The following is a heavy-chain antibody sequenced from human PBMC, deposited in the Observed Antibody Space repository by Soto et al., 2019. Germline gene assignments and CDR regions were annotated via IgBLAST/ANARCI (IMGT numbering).Heavy chain of an antibody. CDR3: ARGIAAAVYYYGMDV. Sequence: SETLSLTCTVSGGSISSYYWSWIRQPPGKGLEWIGYIYYSGSTNYNPSLKSRVTISVDTSKNQFSLKLSSVTAADTAVYYCARGIAAAVYYYGMDVWGQGTTVTVSS. CDR2: IYYSGST. V-gene: IGHV4-59*01. D-gene: IGHD6-13*01. CDR1: GGSISSYY. J-gene: IGHJ6*02.